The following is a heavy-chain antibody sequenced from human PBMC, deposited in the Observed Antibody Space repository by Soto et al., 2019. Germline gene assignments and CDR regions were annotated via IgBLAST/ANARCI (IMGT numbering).Heavy chain of an antibody. CDR1: GFKFSSYW. CDR3: ARGGTYCSTNSCYFDY. J-gene: IGHJ4*02. Sequence: GGSLRLSCATSGFKFSSYWMHWVRQTPGKGLVWVSRIDNDGSSTVYADSVKGRFTISRDNAKNTLYLQMNSLRAEDTAVYYCARGGTYCSTNSCYFDYWGQGTLVTVSS. D-gene: IGHD2-2*01. V-gene: IGHV3-74*01. CDR2: IDNDGSST.